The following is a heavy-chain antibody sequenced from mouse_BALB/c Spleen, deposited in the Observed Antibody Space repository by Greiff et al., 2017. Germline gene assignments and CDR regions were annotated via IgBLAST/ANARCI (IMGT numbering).Heavy chain of an antibody. CDR2: IDPANGNT. CDR3: ARDDDVAY. J-gene: IGHJ3*01. D-gene: IGHD2-4*01. CDR1: GFNITDTY. Sequence: VQLQQSGAELVKPGASVKLSCTASGFNITDTYMHWVKQRPEQGLEWIGRIDPANGNTKYDPKFQGKATISADTSSNTAYLQLSSLTSEDTAVYYCARDDDVAYWGQGTLVTVSA. V-gene: IGHV14-3*02.